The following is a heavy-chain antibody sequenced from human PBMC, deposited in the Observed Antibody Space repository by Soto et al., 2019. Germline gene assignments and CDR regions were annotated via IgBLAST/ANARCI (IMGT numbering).Heavy chain of an antibody. Sequence: GESVKISCXGSGYSFTSYWISWVRQMPGKGLEWMGRIDPSDSYTNYSPSFQGHVTISADKSISTAYLQWSSLKASDTAMYYCARLTSGYWVYYGMDVWGQGTTVTVS. CDR3: ARLTSGYWVYYGMDV. D-gene: IGHD3-3*01. V-gene: IGHV5-10-1*01. CDR2: IDPSDSYT. CDR1: GYSFTSYW. J-gene: IGHJ6*02.